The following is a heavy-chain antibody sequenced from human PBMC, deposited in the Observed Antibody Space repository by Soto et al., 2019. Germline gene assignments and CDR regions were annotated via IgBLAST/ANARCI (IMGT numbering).Heavy chain of an antibody. Sequence: QITLKESGPTLVKPTQPLTLTCTFSGFSLSTSGVGVGWIRQPPGKALEWLALIYWDDDKRYSPYLKSRLTIXKXTXXNQVVLTMTNMDPVDTATYYCAHTPISSGSEFFDYWGQGTLVTVSS. CDR2: IYWDDDK. D-gene: IGHD3-22*01. CDR3: AHTPISSGSEFFDY. CDR1: GFSLSTSGVG. V-gene: IGHV2-5*02. J-gene: IGHJ4*02.